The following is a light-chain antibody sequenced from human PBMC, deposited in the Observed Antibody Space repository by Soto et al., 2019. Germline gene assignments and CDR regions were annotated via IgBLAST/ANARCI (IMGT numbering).Light chain of an antibody. CDR2: DSY. CDR3: QQRKYWPPLT. CDR1: HSVDIY. J-gene: IGKJ4*01. V-gene: IGKV3-11*01. Sequence: EVVLTQSPDTLSLSPGERATLSCRTSHSVDIYLAWYQQKPGQAPRLLIYDSYNRVTGIPTRFSGSGSGTDFTLTISSLEPEDSAVYYCQQRKYWPPLTFDGGTKVEIK.